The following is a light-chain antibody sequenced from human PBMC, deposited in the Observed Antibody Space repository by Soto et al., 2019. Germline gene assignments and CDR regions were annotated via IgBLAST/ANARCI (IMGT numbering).Light chain of an antibody. V-gene: IGKV1-5*03. CDR3: QQYNAYPWT. CDR1: QSISSW. CDR2: KAS. J-gene: IGKJ1*01. Sequence: DIQMTQSPSTLSASVGDRVTITCRASQSISSWLAWYQQKPGKAPKLLIYKASTLESGVPSNFSGSGSGTEFSLTISSQQHEYFAYYYRQQYNAYPWTFGQGTQVDVK.